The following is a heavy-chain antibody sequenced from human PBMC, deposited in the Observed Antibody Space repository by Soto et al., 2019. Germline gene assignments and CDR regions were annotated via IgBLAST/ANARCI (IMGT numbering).Heavy chain of an antibody. J-gene: IGHJ6*03. D-gene: IGHD3-3*01. V-gene: IGHV3-9*01. Sequence: GGSLRLSCAASGFTFDDYAMHWVRQAPGKGLEWVSGISWNSGSIGYADSVKGRFTISRDNAKNSLYLQMNSLRVEDTALYYCAKDKSIVTVFGLVEFYYYYMDVWGKGTTVTVSS. CDR1: GFTFDDYA. CDR3: AKDKSIVTVFGLVEFYYYYMDV. CDR2: ISWNSGSI.